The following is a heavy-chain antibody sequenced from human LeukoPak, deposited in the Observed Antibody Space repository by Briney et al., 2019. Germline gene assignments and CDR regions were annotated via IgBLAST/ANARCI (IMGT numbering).Heavy chain of an antibody. D-gene: IGHD6-19*01. J-gene: IGHJ4*02. Sequence: GGSLRLSCVASGFTFDHYGMHWVRQAPGKGLEWVAVIWHDGSSQYYADSVKGRFTISRDNSMNTLYLQMNSLRAEDTAVYYCARVCVSGWTECMDYWGQGTLVTVSS. CDR2: IWHDGSSQ. V-gene: IGHV3-33*01. CDR1: GFTFDHYG. CDR3: ARVCVSGWTECMDY.